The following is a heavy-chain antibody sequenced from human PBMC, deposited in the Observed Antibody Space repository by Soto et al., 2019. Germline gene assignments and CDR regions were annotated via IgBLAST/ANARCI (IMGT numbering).Heavy chain of an antibody. D-gene: IGHD6-13*01. Sequence: PSETLSLTCAVSGGSISTSNWWSWVRQPPGKGLEWIGEVYRTGSTNYNPSLESRLTISVDKSKNQFSLKLTSVTAADTGVYYCARYSAASGTYYFDYWGQGTLVT. J-gene: IGHJ4*01. CDR2: VYRTGST. V-gene: IGHV4-4*02. CDR1: GGSISTSNW. CDR3: ARYSAASGTYYFDY.